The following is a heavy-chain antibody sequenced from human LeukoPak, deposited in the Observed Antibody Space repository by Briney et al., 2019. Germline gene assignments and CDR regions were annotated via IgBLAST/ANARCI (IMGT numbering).Heavy chain of an antibody. V-gene: IGHV3-23*01. CDR2: ISAAGGST. CDR3: AKTASTVTTAFDD. J-gene: IGHJ4*02. Sequence: GGSLRLSCAASGFIFTNYVMSWVRQAPGKGLEWVSSISAAGGSTYYADSVKGRFTISRDNSKNTLYVQVNSLRADDMARYYCAKTASTVTTAFDDWGQGTLVTVSS. D-gene: IGHD4-17*01. CDR1: GFIFTNYV.